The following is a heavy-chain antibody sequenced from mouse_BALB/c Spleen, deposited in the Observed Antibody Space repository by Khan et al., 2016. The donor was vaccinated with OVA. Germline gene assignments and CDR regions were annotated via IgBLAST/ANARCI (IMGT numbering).Heavy chain of an antibody. CDR2: VSTGGGYT. D-gene: IGHD2-12*01. Sequence: EVELVESGGDLVKPGGSLKLSCAASGFTFSTYGMSWVRQTPDKRLEWVATVSTGGGYTNYPDSVKGRFTISRDNAKNTLYLQMSGLKSEDTAMFDFTRYSYANDSEGFAYWGEGTLVTVSA. CDR1: GFTFSTYG. CDR3: TRYSYANDSEGFAY. V-gene: IGHV5-6*01. J-gene: IGHJ3*01.